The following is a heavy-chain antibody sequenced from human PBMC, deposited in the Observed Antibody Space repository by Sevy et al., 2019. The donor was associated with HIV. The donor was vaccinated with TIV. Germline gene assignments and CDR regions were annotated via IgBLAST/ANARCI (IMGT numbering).Heavy chain of an antibody. Sequence: GESLKISCVVSGLTFSNYWMTWVRQAPGKGLEWVANIKEDGSEKDYLFSVKDRFTISRDNAKNSLFLQMNSLRVDDTGVYYCATGAGLWGQGTLVTVSS. CDR3: ATGAGL. D-gene: IGHD6-19*01. CDR1: GLTFSNYW. V-gene: IGHV3-7*01. J-gene: IGHJ4*02. CDR2: IKEDGSEK.